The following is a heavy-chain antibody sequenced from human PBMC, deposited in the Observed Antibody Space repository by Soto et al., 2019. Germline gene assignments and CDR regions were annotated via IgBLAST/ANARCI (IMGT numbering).Heavy chain of an antibody. CDR1: GGSISSGGYY. V-gene: IGHV4-31*03. Sequence: QVELQESGPGLVKPSQTLSLTCTVSGGSISSGGYYWSWVRQHPGKGLEWIGYIYDSGSTYYNPYHKSRVTISIDTSKNQFTLKLTSVTAAETAVYYCASQATGWYPDYWGQGTLVTVSS. CDR3: ASQATGWYPDY. J-gene: IGHJ4*02. D-gene: IGHD6-19*01. CDR2: IYDSGST.